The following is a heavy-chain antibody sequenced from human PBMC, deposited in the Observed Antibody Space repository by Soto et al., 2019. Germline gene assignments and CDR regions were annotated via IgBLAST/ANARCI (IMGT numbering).Heavy chain of an antibody. Sequence: EVQLVQSGAEVKKPGESLKISCKGSGYSFTSYWIGWVRQLPGKGLEWMGIIYPGDSDTRYSPSFQGQVTISADKYISTAYLQWSSLKASDTAMYYCARLGGYCSSTKCYGGGDYWGQGTQVTVSS. CDR1: GYSFTSYW. J-gene: IGHJ4*02. D-gene: IGHD2-2*01. CDR2: IYPGDSDT. V-gene: IGHV5-51*03. CDR3: ARLGGYCSSTKCYGGGDY.